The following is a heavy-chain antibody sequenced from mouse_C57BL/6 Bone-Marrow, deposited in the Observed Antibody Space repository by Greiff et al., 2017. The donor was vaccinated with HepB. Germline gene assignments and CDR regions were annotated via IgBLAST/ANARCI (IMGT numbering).Heavy chain of an antibody. V-gene: IGHV7-3*01. CDR1: GFTFTDYY. Sequence: EVQGVESGGGLVQPGGSLSLSCAASGFTFTDYYMSWVRQPPGKALEWLGFIRNKANGYTTEYSASVQGRFTISRDNSQSILYLQMNALRAEDSATYYCARYMGPRGFAYWGQGTLVTVSA. CDR2: IRNKANGYTT. J-gene: IGHJ3*01. CDR3: ARYMGPRGFAY.